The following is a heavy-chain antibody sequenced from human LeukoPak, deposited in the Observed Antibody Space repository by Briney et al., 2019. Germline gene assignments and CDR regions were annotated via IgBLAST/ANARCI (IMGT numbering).Heavy chain of an antibody. CDR2: INHSGST. CDR1: GGSISSYF. CDR3: ASKDYYDSSGYYQDY. Sequence: KPSETLSLTCTVSGGSISSYFWSWIRQPPGKGLEWIGEINHSGSTNYNPSLKSRVTISVDTSKNQFSLKLSSVTAADTAVYYCASKDYYDSSGYYQDYWGQGTLVTVSS. D-gene: IGHD3-22*01. V-gene: IGHV4-34*01. J-gene: IGHJ4*02.